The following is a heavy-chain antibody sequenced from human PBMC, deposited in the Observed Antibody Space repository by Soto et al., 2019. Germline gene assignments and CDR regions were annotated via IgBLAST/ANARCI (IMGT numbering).Heavy chain of an antibody. D-gene: IGHD2-2*01. CDR3: ARDCTSTGCYAYP. CDR1: GGTFSSYT. Sequence: QVQLVQSGAEVKKPGSSVKVSCKASGGTFSSYTISWVRQAPGQGLEWMGRIIPILGIANDAQQFQGRGTITAKKATSQAYMELRSLRSEDTAVYYCARDCTSTGCYAYPWGQGTLVTVSA. CDR2: IIPILGIA. V-gene: IGHV1-69*08. J-gene: IGHJ5*02.